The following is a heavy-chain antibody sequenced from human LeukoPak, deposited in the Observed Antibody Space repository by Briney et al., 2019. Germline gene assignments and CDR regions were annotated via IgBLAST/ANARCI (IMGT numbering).Heavy chain of an antibody. D-gene: IGHD3-16*01. CDR1: GYTFTSYG. CDR2: ISAYNGNT. V-gene: IGHV1-18*01. Sequence: ASVKVSCKASGYTFTSYGISWVRQAPGQGLEWMGWISAYNGNTNYAQKLQGRVTMTTDTSTSTAYMELSSLRSEDTAVYYCARAGGRRGSYFYYYMDVWGKGTTVTVSS. J-gene: IGHJ6*03. CDR3: ARAGGRRGSYFYYYMDV.